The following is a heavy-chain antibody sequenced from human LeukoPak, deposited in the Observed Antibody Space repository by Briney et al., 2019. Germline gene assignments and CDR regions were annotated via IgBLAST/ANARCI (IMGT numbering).Heavy chain of an antibody. D-gene: IGHD2-21*01. CDR1: GDSLTGDY. Sequence: ASVKVSCQASGDSLTGDYLHWVRQAPGQGPEWVGCIHRRSGGTTYSQKFRGRVAMTIDTSMSTAYMDLSRLTSDDTAMYYCSTAPIPEYYFDSWGQGTLVTVSS. CDR2: IHRRSGGT. J-gene: IGHJ4*02. V-gene: IGHV1-2*02. CDR3: STAPIPEYYFDS.